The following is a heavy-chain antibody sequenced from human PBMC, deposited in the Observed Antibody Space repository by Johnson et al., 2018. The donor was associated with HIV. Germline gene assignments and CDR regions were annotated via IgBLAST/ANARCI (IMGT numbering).Heavy chain of an antibody. V-gene: IGHV3-30*04. J-gene: IGHJ3*02. CDR2: IWYDGSDK. CDR3: ARDSSNSFRFEMYAFDI. D-gene: IGHD6-6*01. CDR1: GFTFSSYA. Sequence: QVQLVESGGGVVQPGRSLRLSCAASGFTFSSYAMHWVRQAPGKGLEWVAVIWYDGSDKYYADSVKGRFTISRDNSKNTLYLQMNSLRPEDTAVYYCARDSSNSFRFEMYAFDIWGQGTMVTVSS.